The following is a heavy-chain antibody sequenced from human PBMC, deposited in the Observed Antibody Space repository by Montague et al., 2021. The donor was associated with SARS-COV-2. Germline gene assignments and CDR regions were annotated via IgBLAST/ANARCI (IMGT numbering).Heavy chain of an antibody. CDR2: IYYSGST. Sequence: SETLSLTCTVSGGSISSYYWSWIRQPPGQGLEWIGYIYYSGSTNYNPSLKSRVTISVDTSKNQFSLKLSSVTAADTAVYYCARALVAGGMDVWGQGTTVTVSS. V-gene: IGHV4-59*01. CDR3: ARALVAGGMDV. J-gene: IGHJ6*02. CDR1: GGSISSYY. D-gene: IGHD2-8*02.